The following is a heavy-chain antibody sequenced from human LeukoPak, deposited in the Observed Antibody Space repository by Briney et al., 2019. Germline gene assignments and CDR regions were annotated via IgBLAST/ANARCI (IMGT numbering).Heavy chain of an antibody. D-gene: IGHD2-2*01. V-gene: IGHV3-23*01. CDR2: ISGSGGST. J-gene: IGHJ1*01. CDR1: GFTFSSYA. CDR3: AKAPLRCSSTSCYSEFQH. Sequence: GVSLRLSCAASGFTFSSYAMSWVRQAPGKGLEWVSAISGSGGSTYYADSVKGRFTISRDNSKNTLYLQMNSLRAEDTAVYYCAKAPLRCSSTSCYSEFQHWGQGTLVTVSS.